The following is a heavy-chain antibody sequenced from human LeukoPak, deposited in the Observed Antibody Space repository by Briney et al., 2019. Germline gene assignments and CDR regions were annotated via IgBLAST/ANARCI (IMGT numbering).Heavy chain of an antibody. CDR2: IYYSGST. CDR1: GGSISSDY. V-gene: IGHV4-59*01. D-gene: IGHD3-3*01. CDR3: ARAGNFWSGMDV. J-gene: IGHJ6*02. Sequence: SETLSLTCTVSGGSISSDYWSWIRQPPGKGLEWIGYIYYSGSTNYNPSLKSRVTISVDTSKNQFSLKLSSVTAADTAVYYCARAGNFWSGMDVWGQGTTVTVSS.